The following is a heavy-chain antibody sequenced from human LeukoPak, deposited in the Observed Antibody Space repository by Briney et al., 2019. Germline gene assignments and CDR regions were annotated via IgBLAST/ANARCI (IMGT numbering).Heavy chain of an antibody. Sequence: PGGSLRLSCAASGFTFSSYAMHWVRQAPGKGLEWVAVISYDGSNKYYADSVKGRFTISRDNSKNTLYLQMNSLRAEDTAVYYCVAGADYYGSGGLNDYRGQGTLVTVSS. J-gene: IGHJ4*02. CDR2: ISYDGSNK. V-gene: IGHV3-30*04. CDR1: GFTFSSYA. CDR3: VAGADYYGSGGLNDY. D-gene: IGHD3-10*01.